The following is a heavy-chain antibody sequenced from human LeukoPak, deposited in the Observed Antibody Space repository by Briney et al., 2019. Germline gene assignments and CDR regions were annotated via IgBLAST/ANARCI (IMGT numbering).Heavy chain of an antibody. D-gene: IGHD6-13*01. CDR1: GGSFSGYY. J-gene: IGHJ4*02. V-gene: IGHV4-34*01. Sequence: PSETLSLTCAVYGGSFSGYYWSWIRQPPGKGLEWIGEINHSGSTNYNPSLKSRVTISVDTSKNQFSLKLSSVTAADTAVYYCARLQHSSLDYWGQGTLVTISS. CDR3: ARLQHSSLDY. CDR2: INHSGST.